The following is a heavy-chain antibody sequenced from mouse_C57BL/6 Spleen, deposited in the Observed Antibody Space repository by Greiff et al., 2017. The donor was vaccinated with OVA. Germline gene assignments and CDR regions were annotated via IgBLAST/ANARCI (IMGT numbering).Heavy chain of an antibody. V-gene: IGHV3-6*01. J-gene: IGHJ1*03. CDR3: ARRGDSNYRYFDV. CDR2: ISYDGSN. Sequence: ESGPGLVQPSQSLSLTCSVTGYSIPSGYYWNWIRQFPGNKLEWMGYISYDGSNNYNPSLKNRISITRATSKNQFFLKLNSVTTEDTATYYCARRGDSNYRYFDVWGTGTTVTVSS. CDR1: GYSIPSGYY. D-gene: IGHD2-5*01.